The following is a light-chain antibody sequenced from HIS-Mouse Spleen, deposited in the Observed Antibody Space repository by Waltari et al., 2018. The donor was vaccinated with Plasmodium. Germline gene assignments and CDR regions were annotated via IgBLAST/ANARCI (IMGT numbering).Light chain of an antibody. J-gene: IGLJ3*02. V-gene: IGLV3-10*01. CDR3: YSTDSSGNHRV. Sequence: SYELTQPPSVSVSPGQTARITCAGDALPKKYAYWYQQKSGQAPVLVIYEDSKRPSGITERFSGSSSVTIATLTISGAQVEDEADYYCYSTDSSGNHRVFGGGTKLTVL. CDR1: ALPKKY. CDR2: EDS.